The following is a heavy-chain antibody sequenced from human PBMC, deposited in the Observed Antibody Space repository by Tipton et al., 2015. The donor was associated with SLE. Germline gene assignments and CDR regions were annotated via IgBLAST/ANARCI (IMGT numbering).Heavy chain of an antibody. J-gene: IGHJ4*02. CDR3: ARCTIFGVVRGSVDS. CDR2: VNHSGST. Sequence: TLSLTCAVYGGSFSDYFWTWIRQSPGKGLEWIGDVNHSGSTDYHPSLKSRVTMSVDTSKNQFSLKLTSVTAADTALYHCARCTIFGVVRGSVDSWGQGTLVTVS. CDR1: GGSFSDYF. V-gene: IGHV4-34*01. D-gene: IGHD3-3*01.